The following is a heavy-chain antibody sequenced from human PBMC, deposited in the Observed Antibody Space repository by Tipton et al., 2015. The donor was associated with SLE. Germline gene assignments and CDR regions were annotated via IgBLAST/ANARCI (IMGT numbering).Heavy chain of an antibody. D-gene: IGHD3-3*01. V-gene: IGHV4-4*08. Sequence: TLFLTCTVSGGSISSYYWSWIRQPPGKGLAWIGYIYTSGSTNYNPSLKSRVTISVDTSKNQFSLKLSSVTAADTAVYYCARDLEWLFGWFDPWGQGTLVTVSS. CDR1: GGSISSYY. CDR2: IYTSGST. CDR3: ARDLEWLFGWFDP. J-gene: IGHJ5*02.